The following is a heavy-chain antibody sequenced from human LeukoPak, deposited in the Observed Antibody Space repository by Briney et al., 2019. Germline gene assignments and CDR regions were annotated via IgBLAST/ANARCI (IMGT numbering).Heavy chain of an antibody. D-gene: IGHD1-26*01. V-gene: IGHV4-59*08. CDR1: GGSMSSYY. J-gene: IGHJ4*02. CDR2: MYYGGNT. CDR3: ARHEPGGSYPLKY. Sequence: SETLSLTCTVSGGSMSSYYWSWIRQPPGKGLEWIAYMYYGGNTDYNPSLKSRVTISIDTSNNQFSLKLSSVTAAATAMYYCARHEPGGSYPLKYWGQGLLVTVSS.